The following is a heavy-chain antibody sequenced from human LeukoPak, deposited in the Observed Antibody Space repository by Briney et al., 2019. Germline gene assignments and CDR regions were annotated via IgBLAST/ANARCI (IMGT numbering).Heavy chain of an antibody. CDR2: ISYDGSNK. V-gene: IGHV3-30*01. J-gene: IGHJ3*01. CDR3: ARDGAQYGFGAFNL. Sequence: GGSLRLSCAASGFTFSSYAIHWVRQAPGKGLEWVAVISYDGSNKYYADSVKGRFTISRDNSKNTLYLQMNSLRAEDTAVYYCARDGAQYGFGAFNLWGQGTMVTVSS. CDR1: GFTFSSYA. D-gene: IGHD5-24*01.